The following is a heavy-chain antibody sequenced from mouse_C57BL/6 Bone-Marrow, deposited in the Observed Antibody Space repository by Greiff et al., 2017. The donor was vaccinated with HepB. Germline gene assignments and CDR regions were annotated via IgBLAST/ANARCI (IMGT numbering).Heavy chain of an antibody. D-gene: IGHD2-4*01. V-gene: IGHV1-20*01. Sequence: EVKLMESGPELVKPGDSVKISCKASGYSFTGYFMNWVMQSHGKSLEWIGRINPYNGDTFYNQKFKGKATLTVDKSSSTAHMEIRSLTSEDSAVYYCARHYDYDYWGQGTTLTVSS. CDR1: GYSFTGYF. CDR3: ARHYDYDY. CDR2: INPYNGDT. J-gene: IGHJ2*01.